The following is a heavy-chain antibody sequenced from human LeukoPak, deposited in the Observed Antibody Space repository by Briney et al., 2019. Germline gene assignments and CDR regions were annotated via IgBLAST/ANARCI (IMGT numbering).Heavy chain of an antibody. D-gene: IGHD1-1*01. CDR1: GYTFTGYY. V-gene: IGHV1-2*02. CDR3: ARENWYSDY. CDR2: VNPDSGAT. Sequence: GAPVKVSCKASGYTFTGYYMHWVRQAHGQGLEWMGWVNPDSGATNYQQNFQGRVTMTRDTSISTVYMELSRLRSDDTAVYYCARENWYSDYWGQGTLVTVSS. J-gene: IGHJ4*02.